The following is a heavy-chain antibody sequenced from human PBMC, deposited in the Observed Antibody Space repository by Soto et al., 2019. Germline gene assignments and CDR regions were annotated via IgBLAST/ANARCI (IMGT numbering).Heavy chain of an antibody. D-gene: IGHD6-6*01. CDR2: ISYDGNNE. CDR1: GFTFTYYA. Sequence: QVQLVESGGNVVQPGRSLRLSCAASGFTFTYYAMHWVRQAPGKGLEWVTVISYDGNNEYYADSVKGRFTISRDNSKNTLYLHMNSLRPEDTAVYYCARGGPARNHYYLDYWGQGTLVTVSS. V-gene: IGHV3-30-3*01. J-gene: IGHJ4*02. CDR3: ARGGPARNHYYLDY.